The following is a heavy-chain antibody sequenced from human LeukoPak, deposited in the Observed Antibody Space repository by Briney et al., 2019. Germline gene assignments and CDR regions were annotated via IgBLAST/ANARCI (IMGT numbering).Heavy chain of an antibody. CDR1: GFPFSSYA. J-gene: IGHJ4*02. CDR2: ISGSGGST. V-gene: IGHV3-23*01. CDR3: AKDPQAIQVFDY. Sequence: GGPLRLSWAASGFPFSSYAMSWARKAPGKGLEWVSAISGSGGSTYYADSVKGRFTISRDNSKNTLYLQMNSLRAEDTAVYYCAKDPQAIQVFDYWGQGTLVTVSS.